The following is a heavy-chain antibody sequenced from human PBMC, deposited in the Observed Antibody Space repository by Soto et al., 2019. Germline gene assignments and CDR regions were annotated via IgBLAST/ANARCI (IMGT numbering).Heavy chain of an antibody. CDR1: GFTFSSYW. D-gene: IGHD6-19*01. CDR2: INSDGSST. V-gene: IGHV3-74*01. J-gene: IGHJ4*02. Sequence: EVQLVESGGGLVQPGGSLRLSCAASGFTFSSYWMHWVRQAPGKGLVWVSRINSDGSSTTYADSVKGRFTISRDNAKNTLYLQMNSLRAEDTAVYCARRRGTSGWKTNFDSWGQGTLVTVSS. CDR3: ARRRGTSGWKTNFDS.